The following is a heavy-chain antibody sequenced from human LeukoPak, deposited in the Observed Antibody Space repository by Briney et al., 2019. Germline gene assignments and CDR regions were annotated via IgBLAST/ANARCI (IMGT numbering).Heavy chain of an antibody. Sequence: GGSLRLSCAASGFTFSSYGMHWVRQALGKGLEWVAVIWYDGSNKYYADSVKGRFTISRDNSKNTLYLQMNSLRAEDTAVYYCARAGGRGYYDSSGHFDYWGQGTLVTVSS. J-gene: IGHJ4*02. CDR1: GFTFSSYG. CDR3: ARAGGRGYYDSSGHFDY. CDR2: IWYDGSNK. V-gene: IGHV3-33*01. D-gene: IGHD3-22*01.